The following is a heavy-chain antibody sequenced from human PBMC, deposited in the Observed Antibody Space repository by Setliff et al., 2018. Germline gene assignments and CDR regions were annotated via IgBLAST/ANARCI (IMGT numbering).Heavy chain of an antibody. V-gene: IGHV3-43D*04. CDR3: AKDISQYYYYGMDV. J-gene: IGHJ6*02. Sequence: QPGGSLRLSCAASGFTFDDYAMHWVRQAPGKGLEWVSLISWDGGSTYYADSVKGRFTISRDNSKNSLYLQMNSLRAEDTALYYCAKDISQYYYYGMDVWGQGTTVTVSS. CDR2: ISWDGGST. CDR1: GFTFDDYA.